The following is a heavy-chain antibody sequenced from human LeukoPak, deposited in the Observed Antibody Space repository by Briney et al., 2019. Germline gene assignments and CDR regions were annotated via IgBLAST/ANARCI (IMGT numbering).Heavy chain of an antibody. J-gene: IGHJ5*02. V-gene: IGHV1-2*02. CDR1: GYTFTGYY. CDR3: ASGYYDSSGYLS. Sequence: ASVKVSCKASGYTFTGYYMHWVRQAPGQGLEWMGWINPNSGDTNYAQKFQGRVTMTRDTSISTAYMELSRLRSDDTAVYYCASGYYDSSGYLSWGQGTLVTVSS. D-gene: IGHD3-22*01. CDR2: INPNSGDT.